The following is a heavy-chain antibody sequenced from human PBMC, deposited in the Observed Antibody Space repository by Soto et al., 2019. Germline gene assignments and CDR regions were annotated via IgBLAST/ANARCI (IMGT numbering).Heavy chain of an antibody. J-gene: IGHJ4*02. V-gene: IGHV3-74*01. Sequence: GGSLRLSCAASGFAFYSYWIHCFRQLPGERPVWVSRIDYDGTTTTYADFVKGRFTISRDNAKNTLYLQMNNLRAEDTAVYYCTRGPRPSSAGTGAYWGQGTQVTVS. D-gene: IGHD3-10*01. CDR2: IDYDGTTT. CDR1: GFAFYSYW. CDR3: TRGPRPSSAGTGAY.